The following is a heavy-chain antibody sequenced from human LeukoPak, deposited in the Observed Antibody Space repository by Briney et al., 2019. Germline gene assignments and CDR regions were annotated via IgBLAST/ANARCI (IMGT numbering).Heavy chain of an antibody. CDR1: GFTFSSYW. V-gene: IGHV3-7*01. CDR3: ARESGIMVGDYYYYYMDV. CDR2: IKQDGSEK. J-gene: IGHJ6*03. D-gene: IGHD1-26*01. Sequence: PGGSLRLSCAASGFTFSSYWMSWVRQAPGKGLEWVANIKQDGSEKYYVDSVKGRFTISRDNAKNSLYLQMESLSAEDTAVYYCARESGIMVGDYYYYYMDVWGIGTTVTVSS.